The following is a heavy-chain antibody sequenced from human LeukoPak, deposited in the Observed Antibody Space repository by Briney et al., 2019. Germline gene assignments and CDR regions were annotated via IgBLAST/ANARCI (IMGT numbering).Heavy chain of an antibody. D-gene: IGHD2-2*01. V-gene: IGHV3-48*04. CDR1: GFIFNNFA. Sequence: GGSLRLSCAASGFIFNNFAMSWVREAQGKGLEWVSGVNDNGATINYADSVKGRFTISRDNAKNSLYLQMNSLRAEDTAVYYCARVFVVVPAAMFRTSYAFHIWGQGTIVTVSS. CDR2: VNDNGATI. CDR3: ARVFVVVPAAMFRTSYAFHI. J-gene: IGHJ3*02.